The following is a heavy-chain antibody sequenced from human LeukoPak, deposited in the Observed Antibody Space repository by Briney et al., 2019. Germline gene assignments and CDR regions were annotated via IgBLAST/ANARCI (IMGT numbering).Heavy chain of an antibody. J-gene: IGHJ4*02. Sequence: SETLSPTCSVSDGSISSHYWSWIRQPAGKGLEWIGRMYRSGTTSYNPSLKSRLTMSIDTSKNQFSLNLTSVTAADTAVYYCARERGSGWYDMAFDYWGQGTLVTVSS. D-gene: IGHD6-19*01. V-gene: IGHV4-4*07. CDR2: MYRSGTT. CDR3: ARERGSGWYDMAFDY. CDR1: DGSISSHY.